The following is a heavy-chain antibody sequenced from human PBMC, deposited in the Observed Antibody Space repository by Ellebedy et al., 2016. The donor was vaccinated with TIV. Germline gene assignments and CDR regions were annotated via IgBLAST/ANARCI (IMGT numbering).Heavy chain of an antibody. Sequence: GESLKISCEASGFSIGNSYMSWMRQAPGKGLEWVSYISSASNTIQYADSVKGRFAISRDNSKNTLYLQMDSLRADDTAVYFCARGKQWLAFDFWGRGTVVTVSS. CDR1: GFSIGNSY. J-gene: IGHJ4*02. D-gene: IGHD6-19*01. CDR2: ISSASNTI. CDR3: ARGKQWLAFDF. V-gene: IGHV3-11*01.